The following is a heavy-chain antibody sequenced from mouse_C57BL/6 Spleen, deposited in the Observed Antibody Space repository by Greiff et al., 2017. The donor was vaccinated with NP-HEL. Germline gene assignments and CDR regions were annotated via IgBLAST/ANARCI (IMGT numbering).Heavy chain of an antibody. V-gene: IGHV1-63*01. Sequence: VQLQQSGAELVRPGTSVKMSCKASGYTFTNYWIGWAKQRPGHGLEWIGDIYPGGGYTNYNEKFKGKATLTSDKSSSTAYMQFSSLTSEDSAIYYCARSGTTAYFDYWGQGTTLTVSS. CDR1: GYTFTNYW. J-gene: IGHJ2*01. CDR2: IYPGGGYT. D-gene: IGHD1-2*01. CDR3: ARSGTTAYFDY.